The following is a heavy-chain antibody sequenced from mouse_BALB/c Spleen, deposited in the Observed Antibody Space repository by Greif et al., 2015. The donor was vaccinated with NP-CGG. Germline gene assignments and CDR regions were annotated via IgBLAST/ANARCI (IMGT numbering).Heavy chain of an antibody. J-gene: IGHJ4*01. V-gene: IGHV2-6-7*01. D-gene: IGHD3-1*01. CDR3: ARDRWAKDAMDY. CDR1: GFSLTGYG. Sequence: QVHVKQSGPGLVAPSQSLSITCTVSGFSLTGYGVNWVRQPPGKGLEWLGMIWGDGSTDYNSALKSRLSISKDNSKSXIFLKMNSLQTDDTARYYCARDRWAKDAMDYWGQGTSVTVSS. CDR2: IWGDGST.